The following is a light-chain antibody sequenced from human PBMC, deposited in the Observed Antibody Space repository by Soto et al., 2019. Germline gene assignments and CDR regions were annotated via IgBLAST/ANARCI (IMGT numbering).Light chain of an antibody. J-gene: IGLJ1*01. V-gene: IGLV2-14*02. CDR1: SRSVDSYDF. CDR2: EVT. CDR3: SSYTGGNPSYV. Sequence: QSALTQPASVSGSPGQSIIISCTGISRSVDSYDFVSWYQQHPGKAPKLMIYEVTIRPSGVSDRFSGSKSGNTASLTVSGLQAEDEADYYCSSYTGGNPSYVFGTGTKVTVL.